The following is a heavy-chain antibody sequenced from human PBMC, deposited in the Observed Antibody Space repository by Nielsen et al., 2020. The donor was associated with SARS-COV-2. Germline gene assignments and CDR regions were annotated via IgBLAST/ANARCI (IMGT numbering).Heavy chain of an antibody. V-gene: IGHV3-9*01. D-gene: IGHD4-17*01. CDR1: GFTLDDYA. Sequence: SLKISCAASGFTLDDYAMHWVRQAPGKGLEWVSGISWNSGSIGYADSVKGRFTISRDNAKNSLYLQMNSLRAEDTALYYCAATVTTGGYYYYGMDVWGQGTTVTVSS. CDR2: ISWNSGSI. CDR3: AATVTTGGYYYYGMDV. J-gene: IGHJ6*02.